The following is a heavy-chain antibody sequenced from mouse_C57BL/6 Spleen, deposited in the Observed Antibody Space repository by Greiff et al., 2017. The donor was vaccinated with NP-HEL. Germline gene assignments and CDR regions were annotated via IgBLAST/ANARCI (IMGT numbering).Heavy chain of an antibody. Sequence: VQLQQSGTVLARPGASVKMSCKTSGYTFTSYWMHWVKQRPGQGLEWIGAIYPGNSDTSYNQKFKGKAKLTAVTSASTAYMELSSLTNEDSAVYYCTRGDSSGYVPMDYWGQGTSVTVSS. J-gene: IGHJ4*01. D-gene: IGHD3-2*02. V-gene: IGHV1-5*01. CDR2: IYPGNSDT. CDR3: TRGDSSGYVPMDY. CDR1: GYTFTSYW.